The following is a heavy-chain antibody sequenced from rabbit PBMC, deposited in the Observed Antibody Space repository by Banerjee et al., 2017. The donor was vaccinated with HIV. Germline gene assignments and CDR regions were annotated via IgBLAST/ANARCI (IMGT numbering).Heavy chain of an antibody. CDR3: ARDLTGVTGWNFNL. J-gene: IGHJ4*01. CDR2: IDAGTSGTT. CDR1: GFDFSTYYM. V-gene: IGHV1S45*01. Sequence: QEQLKETGGGLVQPGGSLTLSCKVSGFDFSTYYMRWVRQAPGKGLEWIACIDAGTSGTTYYANWAKGRFTFSKTSSTTVTLQMTSLTAADTATYFCARDLTGVTGWNFNLWGPGTLVTVS. D-gene: IGHD7-1*01.